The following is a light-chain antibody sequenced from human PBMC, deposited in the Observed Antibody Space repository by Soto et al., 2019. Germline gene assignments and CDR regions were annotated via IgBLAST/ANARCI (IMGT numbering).Light chain of an antibody. CDR2: DNN. J-gene: IGLJ2*01. V-gene: IGLV1-51*01. CDR3: GTWDSSLSVVV. Sequence: QCVLTQPPSVSAAPGQKVTISCSGSSSNIGNNYVSWYQQLPGTAPKLLIYDNNKLPSGIPDRCSGSKSGTSATLGITGLQTGDEADYYCGTWDSSLSVVVFGGGTKLTVL. CDR1: SSNIGNNY.